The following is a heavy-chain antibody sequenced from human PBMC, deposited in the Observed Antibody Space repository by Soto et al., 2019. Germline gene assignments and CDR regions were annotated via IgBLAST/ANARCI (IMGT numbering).Heavy chain of an antibody. CDR1: GYTFTSYG. CDR3: ARGGDYGGNYWYFDL. J-gene: IGHJ2*01. Sequence: ASVNVSCTASGYTFTSYGISWVRQATGQGLEWMGWISAYNGNTNYAQKLQGRVTMTTDTSTSTAYMELRSLRSDDTAVYYCARGGDYGGNYWYFDLWGRGTLVTVSS. V-gene: IGHV1-18*01. D-gene: IGHD4-17*01. CDR2: ISAYNGNT.